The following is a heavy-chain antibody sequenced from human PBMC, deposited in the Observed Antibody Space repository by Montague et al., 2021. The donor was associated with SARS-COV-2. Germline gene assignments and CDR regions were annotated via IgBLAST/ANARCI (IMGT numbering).Heavy chain of an antibody. Sequence: SDTLSLTCTVSGDSISSYYWSWIRQPPGKGLEWIGYIYYSGSTNXNPSLKSRVTISVDTSKNQFSLKLSSVTAADTAVYYCAREVRYYYDSSGPGAFDIWGQGTMVTVSS. D-gene: IGHD3-22*01. J-gene: IGHJ3*02. CDR1: GDSISSYY. V-gene: IGHV4-59*01. CDR3: AREVRYYYDSSGPGAFDI. CDR2: IYYSGST.